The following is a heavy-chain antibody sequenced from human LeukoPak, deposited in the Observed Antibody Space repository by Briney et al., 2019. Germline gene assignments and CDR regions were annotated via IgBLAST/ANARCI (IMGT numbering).Heavy chain of an antibody. Sequence: PGGSLRLSCAASGFTFSSYGMSWVRQAPGKGLEWVSAISGSGGSTYYADSVKGRFTISRDNSKNTLYLQMNSLRAEDTAVYYCAKGGWYDRGYYYYYMDVWGKGTTVTISS. CDR2: ISGSGGST. CDR1: GFTFSSYG. V-gene: IGHV3-23*01. J-gene: IGHJ6*03. D-gene: IGHD6-19*01. CDR3: AKGGWYDRGYYYYYMDV.